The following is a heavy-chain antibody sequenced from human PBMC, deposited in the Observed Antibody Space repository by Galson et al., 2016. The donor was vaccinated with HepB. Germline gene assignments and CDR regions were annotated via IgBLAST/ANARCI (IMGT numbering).Heavy chain of an antibody. Sequence: SGYIFTSSGISWMRQAPGQGLEWVGWSNLYDGTINYARKFQGRVSLTTDTSTSTAYMELRSLRFDGTAVYYCARDWDFNMDVWGKGTTVTVSS. J-gene: IGHJ6*03. D-gene: IGHD1-26*01. CDR2: SNLYDGTI. CDR1: GYIFTSSG. V-gene: IGHV1-18*04. CDR3: ARDWDFNMDV.